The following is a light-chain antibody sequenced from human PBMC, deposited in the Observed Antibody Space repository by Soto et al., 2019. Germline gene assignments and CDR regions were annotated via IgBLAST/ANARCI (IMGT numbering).Light chain of an antibody. J-gene: IGKJ3*01. V-gene: IGKV3-20*01. CDR3: QQYGRSPFT. CDR1: RSVSSY. CDR2: GAS. Sequence: EIVLTQSPATLSLSPGESATLSCRATRSVSSYLAWYQQKPGQAPRLLIYGASSRATGVPDRFSASGSGTDFTLTISRLEPEDFAVYYCQQYGRSPFTFGPGTKVDIK.